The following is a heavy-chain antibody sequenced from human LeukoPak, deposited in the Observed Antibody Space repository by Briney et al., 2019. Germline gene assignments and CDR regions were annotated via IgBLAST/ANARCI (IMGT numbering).Heavy chain of an antibody. Sequence: SETLSLTCTVSGGSIGSGIYYGGWIRQPPGKGLEWIGSIYYSGSTYYNPSLKSRVTISVDTSQNHFSLKLSSVTAADTAVYYCARHRYTGSYSYFDYWGQGTLVTVSS. CDR1: GGSIGSGIYY. D-gene: IGHD1-26*01. J-gene: IGHJ4*02. V-gene: IGHV4-39*01. CDR3: ARHRYTGSYSYFDY. CDR2: IYYSGST.